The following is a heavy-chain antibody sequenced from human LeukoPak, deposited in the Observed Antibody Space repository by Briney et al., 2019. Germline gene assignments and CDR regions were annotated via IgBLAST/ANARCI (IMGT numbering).Heavy chain of an antibody. V-gene: IGHV4-34*01. D-gene: IGHD3-22*01. CDR1: GGSFSGYY. J-gene: IGHJ3*02. CDR2: INHSGST. CDR3: ARSRETYYYDSSGYYSLNAFDI. Sequence: SETLSLTCAVYGGSFSGYYWSWIRQPPGKGLEWIGEINHSGSTNYNPSLKSRVTISVDTSKNQFSLKLSSVTAADTAVYYCARSRETYYYDSSGYYSLNAFDIWGQGTMVTVSS.